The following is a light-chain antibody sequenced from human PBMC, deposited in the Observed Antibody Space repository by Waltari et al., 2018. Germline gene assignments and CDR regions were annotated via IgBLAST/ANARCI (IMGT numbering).Light chain of an antibody. CDR1: NLGSQG. J-gene: IGLJ3*02. CDR3: QVWDSSSDQGV. Sequence: SYVLTQPPSLSVAPGQTARITCGGNNLGSQGVHRYQQKSGQAHVLAVYDDSDRPSGIPERFSGSSSGNTATLTISRVEAGDEADYYCQVWDSSSDQGVFGGGTKLTVL. V-gene: IGLV3-21*02. CDR2: DDS.